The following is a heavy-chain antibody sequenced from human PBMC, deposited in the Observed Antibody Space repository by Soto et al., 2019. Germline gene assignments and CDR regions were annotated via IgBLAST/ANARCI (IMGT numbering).Heavy chain of an antibody. J-gene: IGHJ3*02. D-gene: IGHD2-21*02. Sequence: QLLESGGALVQPGGSLRLSCTASGFTFSNFAMSWVRQAPGGGPEWVSGISNSGGTTYYADSVKGRFTISRDHSTKTLSLELKNRLVDAMAIYYCAKNSNGDYVGGFEMSGQETQLIFSS. V-gene: IGHV3-23*01. CDR3: AKNSNGDYVGGFEM. CDR2: ISNSGGTT. CDR1: GFTFSNFA.